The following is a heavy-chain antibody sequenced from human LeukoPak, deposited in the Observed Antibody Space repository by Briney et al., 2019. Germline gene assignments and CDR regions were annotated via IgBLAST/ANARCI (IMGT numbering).Heavy chain of an antibody. J-gene: IGHJ4*02. CDR1: GGSISSGGYS. Sequence: SETLSLTCAVSGGSISSGGYSWSWIRQPPGKGLEWIGYIYQSGSAYYNPSLKSRLTISVDRSKNQFSLKLSSVTAADTAVYYCARHDYSRSDYFDYWGQGTLVTVSS. CDR2: IYQSGSA. CDR3: ARHDYSRSDYFDY. V-gene: IGHV4-30-2*01. D-gene: IGHD6-6*01.